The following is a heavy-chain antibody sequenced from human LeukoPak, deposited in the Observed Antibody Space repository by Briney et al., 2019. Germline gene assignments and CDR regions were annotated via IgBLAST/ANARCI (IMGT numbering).Heavy chain of an antibody. Sequence: GRSLRLSCAASGFTFSSYAMHWVRQAPGKGLEWVSLIYSGGSTYYADSVKGRFTISRDNSKNTVYLQMSSLRAEDTAMYYCARRDDHNGRDYWGQGTLVTVSS. CDR1: GFTFSSYA. CDR2: IYSGGST. V-gene: IGHV3-NL1*01. J-gene: IGHJ4*02. CDR3: ARRDDHNGRDY. D-gene: IGHD5-24*01.